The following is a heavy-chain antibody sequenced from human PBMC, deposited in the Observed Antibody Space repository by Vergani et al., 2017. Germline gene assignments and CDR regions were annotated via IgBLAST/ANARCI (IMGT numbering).Heavy chain of an antibody. Sequence: QVQLVESGGGVVQPGRSLRLSCAASGFTFSSYGMHWVRQAPGKGLEWVAVIWYGGSNKYYADSVKGGFTISRDNSKKTLYLQMNSLRAEDTAVYYCARDGSRSRWSNPMYYFDYWGQGTLVTVSS. CDR1: GFTFSSYG. CDR2: IWYGGSNK. J-gene: IGHJ4*02. CDR3: ARDGSRSRWSNPMYYFDY. D-gene: IGHD6-13*01. V-gene: IGHV3-33*01.